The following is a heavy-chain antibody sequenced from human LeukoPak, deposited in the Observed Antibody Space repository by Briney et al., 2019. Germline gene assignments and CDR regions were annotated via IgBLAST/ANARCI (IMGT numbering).Heavy chain of an antibody. Sequence: PSETLSLTCTVSGGSISGSSYYWGWIRQPPGKGLEWIGSIYYSGSTYYNPSLKSRVTISVDTSKNQFSLKLSSVTAADTAVYYCARDQFWGISGNRWSYDPFDIWGQGTMVTVSS. J-gene: IGHJ3*02. CDR3: ARDQFWGISGNRWSYDPFDI. CDR2: IYYSGST. V-gene: IGHV4-39*07. CDR1: GGSISGSSYY. D-gene: IGHD3-10*01.